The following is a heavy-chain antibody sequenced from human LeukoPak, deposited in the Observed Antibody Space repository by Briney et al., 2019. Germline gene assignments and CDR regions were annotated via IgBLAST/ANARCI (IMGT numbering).Heavy chain of an antibody. Sequence: GGSLRLSCLASGFTFNGYWMRWVRQAPRKGLEWGANIKQDGSEAYYGDSMKGRFTISTDKAKNTLYLQMDSLRAEDTAIYYCAKALTRWAFDMWGQGTMVTVSS. J-gene: IGHJ3*02. V-gene: IGHV3-7*03. CDR2: IKQDGSEA. CDR3: AKALTRWAFDM. CDR1: GFTFNGYW. D-gene: IGHD3-16*01.